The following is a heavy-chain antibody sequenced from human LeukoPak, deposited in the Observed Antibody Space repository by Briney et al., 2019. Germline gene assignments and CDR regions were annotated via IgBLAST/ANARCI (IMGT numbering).Heavy chain of an antibody. CDR3: ASTPYDFWSGQIYYFDY. V-gene: IGHV4-30-2*01. D-gene: IGHD3-3*01. CDR1: GGSISSGGYY. Sequence: SETLSLTCTVSGGSISSGGYYWSWIRQPPGKGLEWIGYIYHSGSPYYNPSLKSRVTISVDRSKNQFSLKLSSVTAADTAVYYCASTPYDFWSGQIYYFDYWGQGTLVTVSS. J-gene: IGHJ4*02. CDR2: IYHSGSP.